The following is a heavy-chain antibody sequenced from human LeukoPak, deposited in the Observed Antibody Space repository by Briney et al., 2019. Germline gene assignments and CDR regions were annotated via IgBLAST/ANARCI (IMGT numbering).Heavy chain of an antibody. CDR3: ARAENDFWSGYSWFDP. Sequence: PSETLSLTCTVSGGSISSYYWSWIRQPPGKGLEWIGYIYYSGSTNYNPSLKSRVTISVDTSKNQFSLKLSSMTAADTAVYYCARAENDFWSGYSWFDPWGQGTLVTVSS. J-gene: IGHJ5*02. CDR2: IYYSGST. CDR1: GGSISSYY. V-gene: IGHV4-59*01. D-gene: IGHD3-3*01.